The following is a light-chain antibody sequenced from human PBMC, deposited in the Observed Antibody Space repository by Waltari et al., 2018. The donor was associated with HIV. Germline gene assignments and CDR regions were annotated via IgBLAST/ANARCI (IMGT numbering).Light chain of an antibody. Sequence: NVLTQPPSVSVAPGQTARMTCGGTKIGDKSVHWYQQRPGQAPVVVVYDDSDRPSGISERISGSNSGNTATLIISRVEAGDEADYYCQVWDGGSDPPGVFGGGTRLTVL. J-gene: IGLJ3*02. CDR1: KIGDKS. V-gene: IGLV3-21*02. CDR2: DDS. CDR3: QVWDGGSDPPGV.